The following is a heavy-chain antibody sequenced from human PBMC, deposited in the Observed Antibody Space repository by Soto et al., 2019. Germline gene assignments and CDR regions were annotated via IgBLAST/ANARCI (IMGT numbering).Heavy chain of an antibody. CDR3: ARLLWSRGDWFDP. J-gene: IGHJ5*02. D-gene: IGHD3-10*01. CDR2: IYYSGST. V-gene: IGHV4-59*08. Sequence: QVQLQESGPGLVKPSETLSLTCTVSGGSISSYYWSWIRQPPGKGLEWIGYIYYSGSTNYNPSLKRRVTISVDTSKNQYSLKRSSVTAADTAVYYCARLLWSRGDWFDPWGQGTLVTVSS. CDR1: GGSISSYY.